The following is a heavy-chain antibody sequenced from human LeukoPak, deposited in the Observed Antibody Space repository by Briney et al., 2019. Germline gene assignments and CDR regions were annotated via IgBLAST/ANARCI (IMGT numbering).Heavy chain of an antibody. Sequence: ASVKVSCKASGGTFSSYAISWVRQAPGQGLEWMGRIIPILGIANYAQKFQGRVTITADKSTSTAYMELSRLRSDDTAVYYCARDYDILTGYGYWGQGTLVTVSS. D-gene: IGHD3-9*01. CDR2: IIPILGIA. CDR3: ARDYDILTGYGY. CDR1: GGTFSSYA. J-gene: IGHJ4*02. V-gene: IGHV1-69*04.